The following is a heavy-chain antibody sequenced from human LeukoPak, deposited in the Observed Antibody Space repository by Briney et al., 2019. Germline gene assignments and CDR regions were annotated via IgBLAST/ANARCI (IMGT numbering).Heavy chain of an antibody. Sequence: GGSLRLSCAASGFTFSSYTMGWVRQAPGKGLEWVSCITGNGDRTFYADSAKGRFTISRDNSKNTLYLQMNSLRAEDTAVYYCAKGGRHIDYWGQGTLVTVSS. CDR2: ITGNGDRT. V-gene: IGHV3-23*01. J-gene: IGHJ4*02. CDR3: AKGGRHIDY. D-gene: IGHD2-21*01. CDR1: GFTFSSYT.